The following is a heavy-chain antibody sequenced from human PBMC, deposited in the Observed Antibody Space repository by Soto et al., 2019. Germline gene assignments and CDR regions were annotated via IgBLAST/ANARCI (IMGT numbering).Heavy chain of an antibody. J-gene: IGHJ1*01. CDR2: MSAFTGKA. CDR3: ARDQRYYGSGYYYSDS. CDR1: GYTFISYG. Sequence: QVQLVQSGAEVKKPGASVKVSCKASGYTFISYGISWGRRAPGQGLKWGGWMSAFTGKADYAQIFQDRVTMTTDTSTSTAYMELRSLRSDDTAVYYCARDQRYYGSGYYYSDSWGQGTLVTVSS. D-gene: IGHD3-10*01. V-gene: IGHV1-18*04.